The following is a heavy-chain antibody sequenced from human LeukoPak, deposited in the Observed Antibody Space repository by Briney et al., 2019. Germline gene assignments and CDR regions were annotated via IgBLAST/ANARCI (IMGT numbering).Heavy chain of an antibody. CDR1: EFTFSSYG. V-gene: IGHV3-33*01. J-gene: IGHJ4*02. CDR3: ATGDYAPGY. D-gene: IGHD4-17*01. CDR2: IWYDGSNK. Sequence: PGRSLRLSCAASEFTFSSYGMHWVRQAPGKGLEWVAVIWYDGSNKYYADSVKGRFTISRDNSKNTLYLQMNSLRAEDTAVYYCATGDYAPGYWGQGTLVTVSS.